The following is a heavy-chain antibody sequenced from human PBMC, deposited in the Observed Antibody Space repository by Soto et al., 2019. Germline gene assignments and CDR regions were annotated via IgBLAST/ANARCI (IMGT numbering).Heavy chain of an antibody. V-gene: IGHV4-31*03. Sequence: QVRLQESGPGLVRPSQTLSLTCTVSGDSISTCGNYWRWIRQHPRKVLEWIGFIDYSGKTYHNPSLKSGVSVSIETSHNHISLLLRSVTDPETHVYYCARDRGAWELLRVAYNYAIDVWGPGTPVTVSS. CDR2: IDYSGKT. CDR1: GDSISTCGNY. J-gene: IGHJ6*02. CDR3: ARDRGAWELLRVAYNYAIDV. D-gene: IGHD1-26*01.